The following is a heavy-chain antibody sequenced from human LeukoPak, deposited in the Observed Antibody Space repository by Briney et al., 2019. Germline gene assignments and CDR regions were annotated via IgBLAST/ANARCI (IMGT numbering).Heavy chain of an antibody. J-gene: IGHJ6*02. CDR1: GFTFSSYG. CDR3: AKDPSGDIVVVPAGV. D-gene: IGHD2-2*01. Sequence: GGSLRLSCAASGFTFSSYGMHWVRQAPGKGLEWVAVISYDGSNKYYADSVKGRFTISRDNSKNTLYLQMNSLRAEDTAVYYCAKDPSGDIVVVPAGVWGQGTTVTVSS. CDR2: ISYDGSNK. V-gene: IGHV3-30*18.